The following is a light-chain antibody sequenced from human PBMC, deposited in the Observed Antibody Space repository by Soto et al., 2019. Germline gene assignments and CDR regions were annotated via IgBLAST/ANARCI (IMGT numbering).Light chain of an antibody. J-gene: IGLJ1*01. CDR3: SSYTSSSTPNV. Sequence: QSVLTQPASVSGSPGQSITISCTGTSSDAGGYNYVSWYQQHPGKAPKLMIYDVSNRPSEVSNRFSGSKSGNTASLTISGLQAEDEADYDCSSYTSSSTPNVFGTGTKLTVL. CDR2: DVS. CDR1: SSDAGGYNY. V-gene: IGLV2-14*01.